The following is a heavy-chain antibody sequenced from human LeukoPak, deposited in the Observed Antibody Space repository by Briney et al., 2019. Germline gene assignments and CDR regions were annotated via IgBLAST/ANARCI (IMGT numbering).Heavy chain of an antibody. J-gene: IGHJ5*02. CDR1: GGTFSSYA. V-gene: IGHV1-69*05. CDR3: ARASLRYSSSWGFDP. D-gene: IGHD6-13*01. Sequence: GSSVKVSCKVSGGTFSSYAISWVRQAPGQGLEWMGGIIPIFGTANYAQKFQGRVTITTDESTSTAYMELSSLRSEDTAVYYCARASLRYSSSWGFDPWGQGTLVTVSS. CDR2: IIPIFGTA.